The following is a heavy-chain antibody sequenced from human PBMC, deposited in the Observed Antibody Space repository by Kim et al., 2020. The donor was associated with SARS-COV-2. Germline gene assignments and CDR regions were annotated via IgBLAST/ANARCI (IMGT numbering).Heavy chain of an antibody. D-gene: IGHD2-2*01. J-gene: IGHJ4*02. Sequence: GGSLRLSCAASGFTFSSYSMNWVRQAPGKGLEWVSSISSSSSYIYYADSVKGRFTISRDNAKNSLYLQMNSLRAEDTAVYYCARDDYYDIVVVPAAIDYWGQGTLVTVSS. CDR3: ARDDYYDIVVVPAAIDY. V-gene: IGHV3-21*01. CDR1: GFTFSSYS. CDR2: ISSSSSYI.